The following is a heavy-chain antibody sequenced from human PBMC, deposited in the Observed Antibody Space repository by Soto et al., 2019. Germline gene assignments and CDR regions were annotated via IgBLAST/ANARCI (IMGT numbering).Heavy chain of an antibody. CDR1: GFTLDDYS. CDR3: ARRGSGKYSDY. J-gene: IGHJ4*02. Sequence: EVQLVESGGGLVQPGGSLRLSCAVSGFTLDDYSMDWVRQVPRKGLEWVARSTNKINSYTTEYAASVKGRFTISRDGSQSSLYLQMNSLKSVVTAMYYCARRGSGKYSDYWGQGTLVIVSS. CDR2: STNKINSYTT. D-gene: IGHD1-26*01. V-gene: IGHV3-72*01.